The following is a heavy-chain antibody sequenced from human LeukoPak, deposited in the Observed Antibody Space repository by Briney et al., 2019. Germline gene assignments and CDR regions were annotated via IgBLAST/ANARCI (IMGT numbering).Heavy chain of an antibody. V-gene: IGHV1-18*01. D-gene: IGHD3-16*02. CDR3: VREGIYLAFDL. J-gene: IGHJ5*02. Sequence: ASVKVSCKASGYNFTTYGISWVRQAPGQGPEWMGWIIDYDGHARYSEKLKGRITLTTDRSTSTVYRELRSLTYDDTARYYCVREGIYLAFDLWGQGTLVSVSS. CDR1: GYNFTTYG. CDR2: IIDYDGHA.